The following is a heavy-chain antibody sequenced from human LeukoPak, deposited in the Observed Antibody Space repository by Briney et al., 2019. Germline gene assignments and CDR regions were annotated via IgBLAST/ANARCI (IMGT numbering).Heavy chain of an antibody. V-gene: IGHV4-4*07. Sequence: SETLSLTCDVSGGSIGSYYWSWIRQPAGKGLEWIGRIYTSGSTNYNPSLKSRVTMSVDTSKNQFSLKLSSVTAADTAVYYCASDCIAAAGCFDYWGQGTLVTVSS. CDR3: ASDCIAAAGCFDY. J-gene: IGHJ4*02. CDR1: GGSIGSYY. D-gene: IGHD6-13*01. CDR2: IYTSGST.